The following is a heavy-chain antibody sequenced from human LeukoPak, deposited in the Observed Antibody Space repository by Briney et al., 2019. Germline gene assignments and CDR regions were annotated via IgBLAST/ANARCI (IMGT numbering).Heavy chain of an antibody. D-gene: IGHD6-6*01. CDR2: VYYIGTT. CDR3: ARNTSSSPWFDP. CDR1: GGSVKSPTSY. J-gene: IGHJ5*02. V-gene: IGHV4-61*01. Sequence: SETLSLTCTVSGGSVKSPTSYWSWIRQPPGKGLEWIGNVYYIGTTSYNSSLKSRVSISVDTSKNQFSLEVKSMTSEDTAVYYCARNTSSSPWFDPWGQGTLVIVSS.